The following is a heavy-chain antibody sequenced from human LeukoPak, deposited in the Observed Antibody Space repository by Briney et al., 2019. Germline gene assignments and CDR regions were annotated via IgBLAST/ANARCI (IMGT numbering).Heavy chain of an antibody. CDR3: AKDRGSFTYYFDY. V-gene: IGHV3-30*18. J-gene: IGHJ4*02. D-gene: IGHD1-26*01. CDR1: GFTFSTYG. CDR2: ISYDGSNK. Sequence: GGSLRLSCAASGFTFSTYGIHWVRQAPGKGLEWVAVISYDGSNKYYADSVKGRFTISRDNSKNTLYLQMNSLRAEDTAIYYCAKDRGSFTYYFDYWGQGTLVTVSS.